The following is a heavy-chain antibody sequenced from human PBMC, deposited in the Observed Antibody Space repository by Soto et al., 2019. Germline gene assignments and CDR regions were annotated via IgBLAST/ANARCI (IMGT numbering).Heavy chain of an antibody. Sequence: QVQLVESGGGVVQPGTSLGLSCAVPGFTFSPYTMHWVRQAPGKGLEWVAVISYDGTGKYYADSVKGRFTISRDNSKNTLYLQMNSLRPEDTSVYYCARGGGFCGGDCYKGGVDYWGQGTLVTVSS. CDR1: GFTFSPYT. D-gene: IGHD2-21*02. CDR3: ARGGGFCGGDCYKGGVDY. CDR2: ISYDGTGK. V-gene: IGHV3-30*04. J-gene: IGHJ4*02.